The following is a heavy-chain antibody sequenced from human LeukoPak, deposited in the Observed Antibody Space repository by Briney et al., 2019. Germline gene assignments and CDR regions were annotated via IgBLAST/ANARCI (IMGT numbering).Heavy chain of an antibody. V-gene: IGHV1-69*13. CDR3: ARHIVVVPAAMGRPYYYYYMDV. J-gene: IGHJ6*03. D-gene: IGHD2-2*01. CDR2: ITPIFGTA. CDR1: GGTFSSYA. Sequence: EASVKVSXKASGGTFSSYAISWVRQAPGQGLEWMGGITPIFGTANYAQKFQGRVTITADESTSTAYMELSSLRSEDTAVYYCARHIVVVPAAMGRPYYYYYMDVWGKGTTVTVSS.